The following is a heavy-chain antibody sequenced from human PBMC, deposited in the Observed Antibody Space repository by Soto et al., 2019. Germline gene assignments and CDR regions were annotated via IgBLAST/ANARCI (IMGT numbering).Heavy chain of an antibody. V-gene: IGHV3-15*01. D-gene: IGHD1-26*01. CDR2: IKSKTDGGTT. Sequence: SWIRQHPGKGLEWVGRIKSKTDGGTTDYAAPVKGRFTISRDDSKNTLYLQMNSLKTEDTAVYYCTTSAVGATKLAFDYWGQGTLVTVSS. J-gene: IGHJ4*02. CDR3: TTSAVGATKLAFDY.